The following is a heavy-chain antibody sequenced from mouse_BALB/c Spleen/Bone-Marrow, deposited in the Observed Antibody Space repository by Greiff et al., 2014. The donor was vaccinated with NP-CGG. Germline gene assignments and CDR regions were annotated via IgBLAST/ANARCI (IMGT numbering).Heavy chain of an antibody. J-gene: IGHJ2*01. CDR2: INPGSGGT. CDR3: ARRDGSYFDY. D-gene: IGHD3-3*01. Sequence: QVQLQQPGAELVRPGTSAKVSCKASGYAFTNYLIEWVKQRPGQGLEWTGMINPGSGGTNYNEKFKGKATLTADESSSTAYMQLSSLTSDDSAVYFCARRDGSYFDYWGQGTTLTVSS. CDR1: GYAFTNYL. V-gene: IGHV1-54*01.